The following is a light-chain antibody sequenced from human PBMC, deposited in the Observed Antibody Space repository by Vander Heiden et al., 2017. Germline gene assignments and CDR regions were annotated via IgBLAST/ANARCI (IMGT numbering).Light chain of an antibody. V-gene: IGKV1-5*03. Sequence: DIQMTQSPSTLSASVGDRLTITCRASQSISTWLAWYQQKPGKAPKLLIYKASSLESGVPSRFSGSGSGTEFTLTISSLQPDDFATYYCQKYNSYSWTFGQGTKVEIK. CDR2: KAS. CDR1: QSISTW. J-gene: IGKJ1*01. CDR3: QKYNSYSWT.